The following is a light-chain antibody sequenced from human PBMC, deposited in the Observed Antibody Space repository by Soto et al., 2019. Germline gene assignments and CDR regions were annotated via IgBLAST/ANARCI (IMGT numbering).Light chain of an antibody. CDR3: QSYDSGVTGSV. J-gene: IGLJ1*01. V-gene: IGLV2-14*01. Sequence: QSVLTQPASVSGSPGQSITISCTGTSTDVGFYDYVSWYQQRPGTAPKLILYEVTNRPSGVSIRFSGSKSGNTASLTITGLQAEDEADYYCQSYDSGVTGSVFGTGTKVTVL. CDR2: EVT. CDR1: STDVGFYDY.